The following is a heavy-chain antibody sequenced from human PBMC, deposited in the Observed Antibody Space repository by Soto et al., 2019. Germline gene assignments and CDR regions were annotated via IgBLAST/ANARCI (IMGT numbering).Heavy chain of an antibody. CDR3: ARVPFLLGQLVWFDP. Sequence: QVQLVQSGAEVKKPGSSVKVSCKASGGTFSSYAISWVRQAPGQGLEWMGGIIPIFGTANYAQKFQGRVTITADESTSTGYMELSSLRSDDTAVYYCARVPFLLGQLVWFDPWGQGTLVTVSS. J-gene: IGHJ5*02. CDR2: IIPIFGTA. CDR1: GGTFSSYA. V-gene: IGHV1-69*01. D-gene: IGHD6-13*01.